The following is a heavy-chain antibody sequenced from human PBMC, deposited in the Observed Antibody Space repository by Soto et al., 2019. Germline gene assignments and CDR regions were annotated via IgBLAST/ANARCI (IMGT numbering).Heavy chain of an antibody. CDR2: IYYSGNT. V-gene: IGHV4-30-4*01. J-gene: IGHJ1*01. D-gene: IGHD3-9*01. CDR1: GSSTSIDNY. Sequence: SEPLSLTCTVSGSSTSIDNYWSWIRQPPAKGLEWIVHIYYSGNTDYNPSLKSRLAISIDTSKNQFSLTLSSVTAADTAVYFCASDGGEPADGLLYFDAGGQGSWVTV. CDR3: ASDGGEPADGLLYFDA.